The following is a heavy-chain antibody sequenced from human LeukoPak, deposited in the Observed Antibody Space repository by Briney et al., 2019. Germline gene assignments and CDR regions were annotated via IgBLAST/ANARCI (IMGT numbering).Heavy chain of an antibody. CDR3: ARDTSPMSHDYGDYGGAAKYYFDY. D-gene: IGHD4-17*01. CDR1: GFTFNSYA. J-gene: IGHJ4*02. Sequence: GGSLRLSCAASGFTFNSYAMRWVRQAPGKGLEWVAVISSDGSNKYYADSVKGRFTLSRDNSKNTLYLQMNSLRVEDTAVYSCARDTSPMSHDYGDYGGAAKYYFDYWGQGTLVTVSS. V-gene: IGHV3-30-3*01. CDR2: ISSDGSNK.